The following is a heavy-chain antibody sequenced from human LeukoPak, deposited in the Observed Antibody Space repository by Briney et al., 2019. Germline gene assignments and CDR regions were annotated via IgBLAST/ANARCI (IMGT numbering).Heavy chain of an antibody. J-gene: IGHJ6*03. V-gene: IGHV4-59*12. Sequence: SETLSLTCTVSGGSISGYYWSWSRQPPGKGVEWIGNLYYMRGAWYKSSLKSRVTTSVDTSRNEFSLKLSSVTAADTAVYYCARELANIVVEDYYYYMDVWGKGTTVTVSS. D-gene: IGHD2-2*01. CDR3: ARELANIVVEDYYYYMDV. CDR2: LYYMRGA. CDR1: GGSISGYY.